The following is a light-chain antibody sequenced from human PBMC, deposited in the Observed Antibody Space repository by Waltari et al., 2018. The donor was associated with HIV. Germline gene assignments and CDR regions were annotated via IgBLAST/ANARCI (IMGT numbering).Light chain of an antibody. CDR2: DVT. J-gene: IGLJ1*01. Sequence: QSALTQPRSVSGSPGHSVTISCTGTSRDIGIYNYVSWYQQHPGKAPKLLISDVTRRPSGVLDRFSGSKSGNTASLTISGLQADDEADYYCCSYAGNFIYVFGTGTKVTVL. V-gene: IGLV2-11*01. CDR1: SRDIGIYNY. CDR3: CSYAGNFIYV.